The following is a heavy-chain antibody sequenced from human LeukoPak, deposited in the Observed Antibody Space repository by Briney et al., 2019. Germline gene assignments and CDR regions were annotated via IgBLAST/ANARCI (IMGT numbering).Heavy chain of an antibody. CDR3: ATMFGESSDFDH. Sequence: PSETLSLTCVVSGGSISAYYWNWIRQPAGKGLEWIERLHSSGETTSNPSLMSRATMSLDTSRNHFSLNLTSVTAADTAIYYCATMFGESSDFDHWGQGTLVTVSS. J-gene: IGHJ4*02. V-gene: IGHV4-4*07. CDR2: LHSSGET. CDR1: GGSISAYY. D-gene: IGHD3-10*02.